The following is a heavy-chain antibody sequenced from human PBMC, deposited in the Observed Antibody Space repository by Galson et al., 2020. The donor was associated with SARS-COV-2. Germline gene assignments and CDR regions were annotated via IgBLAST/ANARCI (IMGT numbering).Heavy chain of an antibody. CDR3: TTDRGFGYGYAYGMDV. J-gene: IGHJ6*02. Sequence: GGSLRLSCAASGFTFSNAWMSWVRQAPGKGLEWVGRIKSKTDGGTTDYAAPVKGRFTISRDDSKNTLYLQMNSLKTEDTAVYYCTTDRGFGYGYAYGMDVWGQGTTVTVSS. V-gene: IGHV3-15*01. CDR2: IKSKTDGGTT. D-gene: IGHD5-18*01. CDR1: GFTFSNAW.